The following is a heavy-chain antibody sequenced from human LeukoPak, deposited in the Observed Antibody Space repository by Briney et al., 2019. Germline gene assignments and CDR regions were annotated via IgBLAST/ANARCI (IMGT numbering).Heavy chain of an antibody. Sequence: ASETLSLTCAVSGYSISSGYYWGWIRQPPGKGLERIGSIYHSGSTYYNPSLKSRVTISVDTSKNQFSLKLSSVTAADTAVYYCARLDWTYRPFDIWGQGTMVTVSS. D-gene: IGHD3/OR15-3a*01. CDR1: GYSISSGYY. CDR2: IYHSGST. CDR3: ARLDWTYRPFDI. J-gene: IGHJ3*02. V-gene: IGHV4-38-2*01.